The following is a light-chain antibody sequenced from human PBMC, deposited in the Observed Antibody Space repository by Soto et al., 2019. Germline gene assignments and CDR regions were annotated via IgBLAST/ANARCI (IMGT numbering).Light chain of an antibody. CDR2: GAS. CDR1: QSVSSSY. J-gene: IGKJ3*01. CDR3: QQYGSSFSFT. Sequence: EIVLTQSPGTLSLSPGERATLSCRASQSVSSSYLGWYQQKPGQAPRLLISGASSRATGIPDRFSGSGSGTDCTLTISRLEPEDLAGYYCQQYGSSFSFTFGPGTKVDIK. V-gene: IGKV3-20*01.